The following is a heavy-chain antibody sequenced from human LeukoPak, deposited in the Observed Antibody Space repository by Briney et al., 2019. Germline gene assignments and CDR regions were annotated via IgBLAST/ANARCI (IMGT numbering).Heavy chain of an antibody. J-gene: IGHJ4*02. D-gene: IGHD2-15*01. CDR3: ARLMTTFAT. CDR2: VYYNGIT. CDR1: GGPIFSSPFY. V-gene: IGHV4-39*01. Sequence: PSETLSLTCTVSGGPIFSSPFYWGWIRQPPGKGLEWIASVYYNGITYYNPSLKGRVTISVDTYKNQFALKVTAVTAADTAIYYCARLMTTFATWGQGTLVTVSS.